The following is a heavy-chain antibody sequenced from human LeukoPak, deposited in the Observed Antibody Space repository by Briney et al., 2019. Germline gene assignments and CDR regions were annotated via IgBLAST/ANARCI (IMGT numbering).Heavy chain of an antibody. V-gene: IGHV3-23*01. CDR1: GFIFRNYA. J-gene: IGHJ4*02. D-gene: IGHD3-9*01. CDR2: ITGSGDTT. Sequence: QPGASLRLSCAASGFIFRNYAMSWVRQDPGKGLEWVSAITGSGDTTYYADSVKGRFTIPRDNSKNTLYVEMNTLRAEDTAVYYCAKWGDYDILTGYYVSDFWGQGTLVTVSS. CDR3: AKWGDYDILTGYYVSDF.